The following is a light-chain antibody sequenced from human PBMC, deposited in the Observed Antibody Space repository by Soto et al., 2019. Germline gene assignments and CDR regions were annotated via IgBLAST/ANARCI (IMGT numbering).Light chain of an antibody. Sequence: QSVLTQPASVSGSPGQSITISCTGTNSDVGSHNFVSWYQQYPGKAPKLLIYEASKRPSGLSNRFSGSKSGNTASLTIPGLQAEDEADYYCCSLTNGATWVFGGGTKLTVL. CDR1: NSDVGSHNF. J-gene: IGLJ3*02. CDR3: CSLTNGATWV. V-gene: IGLV2-23*01. CDR2: EAS.